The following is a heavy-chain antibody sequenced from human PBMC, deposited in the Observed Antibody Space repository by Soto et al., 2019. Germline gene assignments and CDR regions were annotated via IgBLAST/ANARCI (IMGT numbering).Heavy chain of an antibody. V-gene: IGHV4-4*02. CDR3: AVRFLEWLPSPSQNDY. J-gene: IGHJ4*02. CDR2: IYHSGST. Sequence: SETLSLTCAVSGGSISSSNWWSWVRQPPGKGLEWIGEIYHSGSTNYNPSLKSRVTISVDKSKNQFSLKLSSVTAADTAVYYCAVRFLEWLPSPSQNDYWGQGTLVTVSS. CDR1: GGSISSSNW. D-gene: IGHD3-3*01.